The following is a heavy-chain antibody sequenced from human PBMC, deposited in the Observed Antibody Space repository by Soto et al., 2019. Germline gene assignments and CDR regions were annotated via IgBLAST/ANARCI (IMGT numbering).Heavy chain of an antibody. CDR1: GYTFTSYG. J-gene: IGHJ4*02. Sequence: QVQLVQSGAEVKKPGASVKVSCKASGYTFTSYGISWVRQAPGQGLEWMGWISAYNGNTNYAQKRQGRVTMTTYTSTSTAYMELRRLRSDATSVYYCARDIGPFSRSYYAPAPLDYWGQGTLVTVSS. V-gene: IGHV1-18*01. CDR3: ARDIGPFSRSYYAPAPLDY. D-gene: IGHD1-26*01. CDR2: ISAYNGNT.